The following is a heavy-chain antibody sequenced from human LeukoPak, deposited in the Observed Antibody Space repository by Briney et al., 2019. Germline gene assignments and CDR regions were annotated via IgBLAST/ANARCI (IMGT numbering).Heavy chain of an antibody. Sequence: GGSLRLSCAASGFTFSSYVMSWVRQAPGKGLEWVSAISGSGGSTYYADSVKGRFTISRDNSKNTLYLQMNSLRAEDTAVYYCAKDSIAVAGTRVNAFDIWGQGTMVTVSS. V-gene: IGHV3-23*01. D-gene: IGHD6-19*01. CDR3: AKDSIAVAGTRVNAFDI. CDR1: GFTFSSYV. CDR2: ISGSGGST. J-gene: IGHJ3*02.